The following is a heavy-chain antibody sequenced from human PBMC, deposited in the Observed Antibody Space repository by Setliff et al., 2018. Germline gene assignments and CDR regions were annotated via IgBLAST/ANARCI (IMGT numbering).Heavy chain of an antibody. CDR3: ARDPGFRSGTWSLDL. J-gene: IGHJ5*02. CDR2: IYPGDSDT. Sequence: PGESLKLSCKGSGYSFTSYWIGWVRQMPGKGLEWMGIIYPGDSDTRYSPSFQGQVTISADKSISTAYLQWSSLKASDTAMYYCARDPGFRSGTWSLDLWGQGTQVTVSS. CDR1: GYSFTSYW. D-gene: IGHD3-10*01. V-gene: IGHV5-51*01.